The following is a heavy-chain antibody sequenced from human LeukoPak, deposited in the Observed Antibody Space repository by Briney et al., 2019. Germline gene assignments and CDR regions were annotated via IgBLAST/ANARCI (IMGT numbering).Heavy chain of an antibody. CDR1: GYTFTGYY. V-gene: IGHV1-2*02. D-gene: IGHD3-3*01. CDR3: ARGGDYDFWSVPTPGWYYYYYMDV. Sequence: ASVKVSCKASGYTFTGYYMHWGRQAPGQGLEWMGWINPNSGGTNYAQKFQGRVTMTRDTSISTAYMELSRLRSDDTAVYYCARGGDYDFWSVPTPGWYYYYYMDVWGKGTTVTVSS. J-gene: IGHJ6*03. CDR2: INPNSGGT.